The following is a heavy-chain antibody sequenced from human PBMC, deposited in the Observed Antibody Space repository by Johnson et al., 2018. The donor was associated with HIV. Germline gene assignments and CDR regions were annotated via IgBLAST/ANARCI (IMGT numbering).Heavy chain of an antibody. J-gene: IGHJ3*02. Sequence: VQLVESGGGVVQPGRSLRLSCAASGITVSSNYMTWVRQAPGMGLEWVSVISSDAGTWYAGSATGRFTISSDNSKNTLYLQMNSLRAEDTAGYYCSRASAVFDAFDIWGQGTMVTVSS. CDR3: SRASAVFDAFDI. CDR1: GITVSSNY. V-gene: IGHV3-66*01. D-gene: IGHD2-8*01. CDR2: ISSDAGT.